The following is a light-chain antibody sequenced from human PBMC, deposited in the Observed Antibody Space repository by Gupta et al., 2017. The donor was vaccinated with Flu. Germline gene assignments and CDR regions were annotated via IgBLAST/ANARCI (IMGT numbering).Light chain of an antibody. V-gene: IGLV2-18*02. J-gene: IGLJ1*01. CDR3: SSYTSSSTYV. Sequence: QSALSQPPSVSGSPGQSVTISCTGTSSDIGTYNRVSWYQQPPGTAPKLMIYEVSNRPAGVPGRFSGSKSGNTASLTISGRQGEDEADYYCSSYTSSSTYVFGTGTKVTVL. CDR1: SSDIGTYNR. CDR2: EVS.